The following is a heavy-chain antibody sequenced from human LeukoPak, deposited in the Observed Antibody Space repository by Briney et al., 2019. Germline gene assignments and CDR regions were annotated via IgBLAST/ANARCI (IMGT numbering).Heavy chain of an antibody. D-gene: IGHD3-22*01. V-gene: IGHV3-23*01. Sequence: GGSLRLSCAASGFTFSSYAMSWVRQAPEKGQELVSAINGSGGSTYYADSVKGRFTISTDNSKNTLYLQMNSLRAEDTAVYYCAKYASSGYYYGTSDYWGQGTLVTVSS. CDR1: GFTFSSYA. J-gene: IGHJ4*02. CDR3: AKYASSGYYYGTSDY. CDR2: INGSGGST.